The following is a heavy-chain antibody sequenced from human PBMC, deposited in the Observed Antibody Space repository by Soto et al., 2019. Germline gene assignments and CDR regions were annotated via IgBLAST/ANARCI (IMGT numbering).Heavy chain of an antibody. D-gene: IGHD3-3*01. J-gene: IGHJ3*02. V-gene: IGHV3-15*07. CDR3: ARDCDFWSGYSSRSQFAFDI. Sequence: WSLKLSCAACSFSFSNAGVNWVRQTPGKGLEWVGRIKSKTDGGTTDYAAPVKGRFAISRDDSKNIMYLQMNSLRIEDTAVYYCARDCDFWSGYSSRSQFAFDIWGQGTMVTGSS. CDR2: IKSKTDGGTT. CDR1: SFSFSNAG.